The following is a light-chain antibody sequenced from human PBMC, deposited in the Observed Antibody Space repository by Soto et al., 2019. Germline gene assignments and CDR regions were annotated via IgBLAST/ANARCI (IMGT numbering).Light chain of an antibody. CDR3: QQSYSTPVT. Sequence: DIQMTQSPSTLSASVGDRITITCRASQSIGTWLAWYQHRPGEGPKLLIHDASSLESGVPSRFSGSGSATELSLTISSLQPEDFATYYCQQSYSTPVTFGQGTRLEI. CDR2: DAS. J-gene: IGKJ5*01. CDR1: QSIGTW. V-gene: IGKV1-5*01.